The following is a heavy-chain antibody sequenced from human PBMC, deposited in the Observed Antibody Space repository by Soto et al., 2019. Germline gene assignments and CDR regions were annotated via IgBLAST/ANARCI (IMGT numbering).Heavy chain of an antibody. J-gene: IGHJ4*02. V-gene: IGHV4-4*02. CDR3: ASEWIHGY. D-gene: IGHD5-18*01. Sequence: SETLSLTCAVSGGSISSSKWWSWVRQPPGKGLEWIGEIDHSGSTNYNPSLKSRVTISVDKSENQVSLKLSSVTAADTAVYYCASEWIHGYWGQGTPVTVSS. CDR1: GGSISSSKW. CDR2: IDHSGST.